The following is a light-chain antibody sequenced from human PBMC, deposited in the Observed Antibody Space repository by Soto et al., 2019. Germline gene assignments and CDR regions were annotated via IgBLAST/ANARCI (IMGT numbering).Light chain of an antibody. CDR2: EVS. CDR1: NSDVGSFIL. Sequence: QSALTQPASVSGSPGQSITISCTGTNSDVGSFILVSWYQHHPGKAPELILYEVSQRPSGVSSRFSGSKSGNTASLTISGLQAEDEADYYCSSYAGNSPLWVFGGGTKLTVL. CDR3: SSYAGNSPLWV. J-gene: IGLJ3*02. V-gene: IGLV2-23*02.